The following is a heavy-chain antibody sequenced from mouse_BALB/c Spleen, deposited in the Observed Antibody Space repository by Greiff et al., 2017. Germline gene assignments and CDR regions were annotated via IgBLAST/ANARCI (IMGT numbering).Heavy chain of an antibody. CDR2: IRNKANGYTT. CDR1: GFTFTDYY. J-gene: IGHJ4*01. Sequence: EVKLQESGGGLVQPGGSLRLSCATSGFTFTDYYMSWVRQPPGKALEWLGFIRNKANGYTTEYSASVKGRFTISRDNSQSILYLQMNTLRAEDSATYYCARDIRGGYAMDYWGQGTSVTVSS. V-gene: IGHV7-3*02. D-gene: IGHD1-1*02. CDR3: ARDIRGGYAMDY.